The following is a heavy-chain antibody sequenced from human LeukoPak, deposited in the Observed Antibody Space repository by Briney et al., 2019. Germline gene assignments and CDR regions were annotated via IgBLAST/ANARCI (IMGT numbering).Heavy chain of an antibody. CDR2: IIPIFGTA. CDR1: GGTFSSYA. CDR3: ASGVGATTLDY. Sequence: SVKVSCEASGGTFSSYAISWVRQAPGQGLEWMGGIIPIFGTANYAQKFQGRVTITTDESTSTAYMELSSLRSEDTAVYYCASGVGATTLDYWGQGTLVTVSS. D-gene: IGHD1-26*01. J-gene: IGHJ4*02. V-gene: IGHV1-69*05.